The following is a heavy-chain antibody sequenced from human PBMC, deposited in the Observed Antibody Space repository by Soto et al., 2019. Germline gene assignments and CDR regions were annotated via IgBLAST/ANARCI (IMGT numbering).Heavy chain of an antibody. J-gene: IGHJ5*02. CDR1: RAFINSGGFY. CDR3: VRGGIAGHWFDP. CDR2: IFHSGSS. D-gene: IGHD2-15*01. V-gene: IGHV4-31*03. Sequence: QVQLQESGPGLVKPSQTLSLTCSVSRAFINSGGFYYSWIRQPPGKGLEWLGYIFHSGSSLYNPSLRGRLTLSADTSRNQLSLHLPSVTAADTAVYYCVRGGIAGHWFDPWGQGILVTVSS.